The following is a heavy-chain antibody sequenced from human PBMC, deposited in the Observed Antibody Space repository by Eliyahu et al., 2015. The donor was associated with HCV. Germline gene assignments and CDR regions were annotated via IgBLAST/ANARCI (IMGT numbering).Heavy chain of an antibody. CDR2: IYYSGST. D-gene: IGHD4-17*01. CDR1: GGSXXSSSYY. J-gene: IGHJ2*01. V-gene: IGHV4-39*01. CDR3: ARGRAEAADYGDYPSYWYFDL. Sequence: QLQLQESGPGLVKPSETLSLTCTVSGGSXXSSSYYWGWIRQPPGKGLEWFGSIYYSGSTYYNPSLKSRVTISVDTSKNQFSLKLSSVTAADTAVYYCARGRAEAADYGDYPSYWYFDLWGRGTLVTVSS.